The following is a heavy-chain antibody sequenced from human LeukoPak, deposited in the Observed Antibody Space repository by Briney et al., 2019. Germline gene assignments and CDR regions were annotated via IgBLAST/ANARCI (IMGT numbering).Heavy chain of an antibody. D-gene: IGHD3-9*01. V-gene: IGHV1-24*01. CDR3: ATPHPLRYFDWFTDY. Sequence: GASVKVSCKVSGYTLTELSMHWVRQAPGKGLEWMGGFDPEDGETIYAQKFQGRVTMTEDTSTDTAYMELSSLRSEDTAVYYCATPHPLRYFDWFTDYWGQGTLVTVSS. CDR1: GYTLTELS. J-gene: IGHJ4*02. CDR2: FDPEDGET.